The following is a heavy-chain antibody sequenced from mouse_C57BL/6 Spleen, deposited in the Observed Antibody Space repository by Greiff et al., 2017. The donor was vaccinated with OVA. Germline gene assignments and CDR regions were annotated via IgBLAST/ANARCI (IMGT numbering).Heavy chain of an antibody. D-gene: IGHD3-3*01. V-gene: IGHV1-42*01. CDR2: INPSTGGT. Sequence: VQLQQSGPELVKPGASVKISCKASGYSFTGYYMNWVKQSPEKSLEWIGEINPSTGGTTYNQKFKAKATLTVDKSSSTAYMQLKSLTSEDSAVYYCAKGTGGGFDYWGQGTTLTVSS. J-gene: IGHJ2*01. CDR3: AKGTGGGFDY. CDR1: GYSFTGYY.